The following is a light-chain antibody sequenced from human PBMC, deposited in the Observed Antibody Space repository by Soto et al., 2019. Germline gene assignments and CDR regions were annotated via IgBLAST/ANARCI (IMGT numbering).Light chain of an antibody. J-gene: IGLJ2*01. Sequence: SYELTQPPSVSVSPGQTTRISCSGDALPKHYAYWYPLKQGQAPVMVIYKATASSSGLTERFAGSSSETTVTLTISGVQEEDEDDYYCQSADSTGAWLFGEGTQLTVL. CDR3: QSADSTGAWL. CDR2: KAT. V-gene: IGLV3-25*03. CDR1: ALPKHY.